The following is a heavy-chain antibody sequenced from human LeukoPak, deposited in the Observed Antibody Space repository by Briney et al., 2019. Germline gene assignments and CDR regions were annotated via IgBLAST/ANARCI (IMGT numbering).Heavy chain of an antibody. CDR1: DGSISSSYY. Sequence: SETLSLTCTVSDGSISSSYYWGWIRQPPGKGLEWIGSIYYSGSTYYNPSLKSRVTISVDTSKDQFSLKLSSVTAADTAVYYCARGDYYDSSGYYPDGYYFDYWGQGTLVTVSS. J-gene: IGHJ4*02. CDR2: IYYSGST. D-gene: IGHD3-22*01. V-gene: IGHV4-39*07. CDR3: ARGDYYDSSGYYPDGYYFDY.